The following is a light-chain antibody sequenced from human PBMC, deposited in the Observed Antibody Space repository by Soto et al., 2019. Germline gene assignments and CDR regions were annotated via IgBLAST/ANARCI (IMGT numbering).Light chain of an antibody. Sequence: EIVMTQSPATLSVSPGERATLSCRASQSVSSNLAWYQQKPGQAPRLLIYGASTRATGIPARFSGSGSGTKFTLTISSLQSEDFAVYYCKQYNNWPQTFGQGTKVAIK. J-gene: IGKJ1*01. CDR1: QSVSSN. CDR3: KQYNNWPQT. V-gene: IGKV3-15*01. CDR2: GAS.